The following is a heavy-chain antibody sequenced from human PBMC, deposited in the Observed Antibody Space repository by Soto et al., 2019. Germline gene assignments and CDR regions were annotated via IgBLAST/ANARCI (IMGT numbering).Heavy chain of an antibody. V-gene: IGHV1-3*01. CDR3: ARESRDFFLWFDP. CDR2: LNVGTGNT. CDR1: GYIFSKYA. Sequence: QVQLVQSGGEVKKPGASVKVSCKASGYIFSKYAIHWVRQVPGHNLEWMGWLNVGTGNTKYSQKFQGRVTITRDTSATTAYMELHSLTSEDTAVYYCARESRDFFLWFDPWGQGTLVTVSS. J-gene: IGHJ5*02.